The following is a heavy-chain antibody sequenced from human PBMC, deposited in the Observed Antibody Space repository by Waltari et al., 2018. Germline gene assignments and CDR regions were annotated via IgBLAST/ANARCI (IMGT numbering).Heavy chain of an antibody. CDR3: ARWGPGAFDI. CDR1: GDSLNNYY. CDR2: ILYTETAVT. J-gene: IGHJ3*02. D-gene: IGHD7-27*01. V-gene: IGHV4-59*13. Sequence: QVQLQASGPGPVKSSETLSLSCSVSGDSLNNYYWTWVRQPPGKGLEYIGYILYTETAVTHYSPCFRGRATILLDMSKNEVYLRLTSMTAADTAVYFCARWGPGAFDIWGRGTLVTASS.